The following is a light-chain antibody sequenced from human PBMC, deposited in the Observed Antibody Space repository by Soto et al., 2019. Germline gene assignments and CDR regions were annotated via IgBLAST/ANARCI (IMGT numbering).Light chain of an antibody. CDR1: QSVSSN. J-gene: IGKJ5*01. CDR3: QQRSNWPPLIT. CDR2: DAS. Sequence: LTQSPGTLSLSPGERATLSCRASQSVSSNLAWYQQKPGQAPRLLIYDASNRATGIPARFSGSGSGTDFTLTISSLEPEDFAVYYCQQRSNWPPLITFGQGTRLEI. V-gene: IGKV3-11*01.